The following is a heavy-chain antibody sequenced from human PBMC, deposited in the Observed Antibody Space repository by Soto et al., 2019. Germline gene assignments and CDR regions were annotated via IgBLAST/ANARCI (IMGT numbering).Heavy chain of an antibody. CDR2: ISSSSSYI. CDR1: GFTFSSYS. D-gene: IGHD3-3*01. V-gene: IGHV3-21*01. J-gene: IGHJ3*02. Sequence: PGGSLRLSCAASGFTFSSYSMNWVRQAPGKGLEWVSSISSSSSYIYYADSVKGRFTISRDNAKNSLYLQMNSLRAEDTAVYYCARDFCASDGSLCAFDIWGQGTMVTVSS. CDR3: ARDFCASDGSLCAFDI.